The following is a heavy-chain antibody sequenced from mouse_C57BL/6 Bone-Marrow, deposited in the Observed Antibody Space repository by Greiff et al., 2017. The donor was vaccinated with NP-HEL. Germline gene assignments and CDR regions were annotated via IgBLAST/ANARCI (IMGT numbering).Heavy chain of an antibody. CDR2: IDPANGNT. D-gene: IGHD1-1*01. CDR1: GFNIKNTY. J-gene: IGHJ4*01. V-gene: IGHV14-3*01. Sequence: VQLQQSVAELVRPGASVKLSCTASGFNIKNTYMHWVKQRPEQGLEWIGRIDPANGNTKYAPKFQGKATITADTSSNTAYLQISRLTSEDTAIYYCAGYYYCSSYPFWDAMDYWGQGTSVTVSS. CDR3: AGYYYCSSYPFWDAMDY.